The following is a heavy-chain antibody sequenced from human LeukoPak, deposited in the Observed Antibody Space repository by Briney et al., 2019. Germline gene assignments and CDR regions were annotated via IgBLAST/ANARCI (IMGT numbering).Heavy chain of an antibody. V-gene: IGHV3-23*01. CDR3: AKEGQTVAGNGYFDY. CDR2: ISGSGDST. CDR1: GFTFRNYG. J-gene: IGHJ4*02. Sequence: GRSLRLSCGASGFTFRNYGMSWVRQAPGKGLEWVSAISGSGDSTYYTDSVKGRFTISRDNSQNTLFLQMSSLRVEDTAVYYCAKEGQTVAGNGYFDYWGQGSLVTVSS. D-gene: IGHD6-19*01.